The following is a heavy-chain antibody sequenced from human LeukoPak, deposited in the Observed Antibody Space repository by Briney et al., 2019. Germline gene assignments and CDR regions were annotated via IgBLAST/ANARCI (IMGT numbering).Heavy chain of an antibody. CDR1: GFTFSSYA. CDR3: AKGKASIVVVPDFEL. Sequence: GGSLRLSCAASGFTFSSYAMSWVRQAPGKGLEWVSAISGSGGSTYYADSVKGRFTISRDNSKNTLYLQMNSLRAEDTAVYYCAKGKASIVVVPDFELWGQGTLVTVSS. CDR2: ISGSGGST. V-gene: IGHV3-23*01. D-gene: IGHD2-2*01. J-gene: IGHJ5*02.